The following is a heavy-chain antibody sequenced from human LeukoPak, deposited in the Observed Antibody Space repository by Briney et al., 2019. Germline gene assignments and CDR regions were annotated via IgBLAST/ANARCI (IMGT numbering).Heavy chain of an antibody. CDR1: GGSISSSSYY. D-gene: IGHD3-10*01. CDR2: IYYSGST. V-gene: IGHV4-39*01. CDR3: ATPLWFGDKGDY. J-gene: IGHJ4*02. Sequence: SETLSLTCTVSGGSISSSSYYWGWIRQPPGKGLEWIGGIYYSGSTYYNPSLKSRVTISVDTSKNQFSLKLSSVTAADTAVYYCATPLWFGDKGDYWGQGTLVTVSS.